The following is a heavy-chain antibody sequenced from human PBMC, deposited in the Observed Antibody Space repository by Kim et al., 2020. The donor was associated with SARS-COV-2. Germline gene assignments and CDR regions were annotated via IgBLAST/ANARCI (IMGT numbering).Heavy chain of an antibody. V-gene: IGHV3-53*01. J-gene: IGHJ4*02. CDR3: AGLNYYDGSGYFNY. Sequence: GGSLRLSCAVSELIVSRNYMSWVRQAPGKGLEWVSVIYRGGRTYDADSVKGRFIISTDNSKNTVYLQMNSLRAEDTAVYYCAGLNYYDGSGYFNYWGQGTLVTVSS. D-gene: IGHD3-22*01. CDR2: IYRGGRT. CDR1: ELIVSRNY.